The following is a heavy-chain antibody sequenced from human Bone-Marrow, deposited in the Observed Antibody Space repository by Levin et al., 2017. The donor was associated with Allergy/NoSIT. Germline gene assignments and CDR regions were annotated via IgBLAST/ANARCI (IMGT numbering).Heavy chain of an antibody. D-gene: IGHD3-22*01. CDR1: GFTFSSSG. CDR2: IWYDGSNK. J-gene: IGHJ4*02. Sequence: LSLTCAASGFTFSSSGMHWVRQAPGKGLEWVAVIWYDGSNKYYADSVKGRFTISRDNSKNTLYLQMNSLRAEDTAVYYCARGGWYYDSSGYYFDYWGQGTLVTVSS. V-gene: IGHV3-33*01. CDR3: ARGGWYYDSSGYYFDY.